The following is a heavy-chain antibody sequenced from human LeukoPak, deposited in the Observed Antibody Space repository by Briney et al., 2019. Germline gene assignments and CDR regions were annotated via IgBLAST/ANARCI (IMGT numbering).Heavy chain of an antibody. Sequence: GGSLRLSCAASGFTFSSYVMHWVRQAPGKGLEWVAFIRYDGSNKYYADSVKGRFTISRDNSKNTLYLQMNSLRAEDTAVYYCAKDLPTMDYDSSGYSTDWGQGTLVTVSS. CDR1: GFTFSSYV. V-gene: IGHV3-30*02. D-gene: IGHD3-22*01. J-gene: IGHJ4*02. CDR2: IRYDGSNK. CDR3: AKDLPTMDYDSSGYSTD.